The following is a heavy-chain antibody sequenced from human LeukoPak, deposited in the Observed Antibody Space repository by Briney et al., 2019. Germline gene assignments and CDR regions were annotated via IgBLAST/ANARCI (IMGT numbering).Heavy chain of an antibody. CDR3: ARDRYYDFWSGSHYFDY. CDR1: GYTFTSYY. CDR2: INPSGGST. Sequence: GASVKVSCKASGYTFTSYYMHWVRQAPGQGLEWMGIINPSGGSTSYAQKFQGRVTMTRDMSTSTVYMELSSLRSVDTAMYYCARDRYYDFWSGSHYFDYWGQGTLVTVSS. V-gene: IGHV1-46*01. D-gene: IGHD3-3*01. J-gene: IGHJ4*02.